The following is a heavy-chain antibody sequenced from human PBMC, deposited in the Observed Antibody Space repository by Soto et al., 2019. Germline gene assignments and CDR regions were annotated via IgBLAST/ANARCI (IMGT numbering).Heavy chain of an antibody. D-gene: IGHD4-4*01. Sequence: RRLSCAASGFTFDDYAMHWVRQAPGKGLEWVSGISWNSGSIGYADSVKGRFTISRDNAKNSLYLQMNSLRAEDTALYYCAKDIAGYSAHYYGMDVWGQGTTVTVSS. CDR1: GFTFDDYA. J-gene: IGHJ6*02. CDR2: ISWNSGSI. CDR3: AKDIAGYSAHYYGMDV. V-gene: IGHV3-9*01.